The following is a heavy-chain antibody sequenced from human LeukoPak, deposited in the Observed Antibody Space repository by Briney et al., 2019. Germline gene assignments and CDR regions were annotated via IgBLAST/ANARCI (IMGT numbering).Heavy chain of an antibody. D-gene: IGHD5-18*01. J-gene: IGHJ4*02. Sequence: GGSLRLSCAASGFTFSSYVMSWVRQTPGKGLEWVSAISGSGGRTYYVDSVKGRFTISRDNAKNSLYLQMGSLRDEDTAVYYCARVGYGPPFEYWGQGTLVTVSS. V-gene: IGHV3-23*01. CDR3: ARVGYGPPFEY. CDR2: ISGSGGRT. CDR1: GFTFSSYV.